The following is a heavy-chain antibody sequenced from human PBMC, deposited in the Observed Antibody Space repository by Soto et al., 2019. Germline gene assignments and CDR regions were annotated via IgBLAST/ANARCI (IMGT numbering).Heavy chain of an antibody. CDR3: AKDPRSWYYYGMDV. CDR1: GFTFSSYA. CDR2: ISGSGGST. J-gene: IGHJ6*02. D-gene: IGHD6-13*01. V-gene: IGHV3-23*01. Sequence: GGSLRLSCASSGFTFSSYAMSWVRQAPGKGLEWVPAISGSGGSTYYADSVKGRFTISRDNSKNTLYLQMNSLRAEDTAVYYCAKDPRSWYYYGMDVWGQGTTVTVS.